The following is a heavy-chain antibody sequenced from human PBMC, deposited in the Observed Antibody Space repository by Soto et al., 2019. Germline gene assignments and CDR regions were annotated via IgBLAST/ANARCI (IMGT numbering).Heavy chain of an antibody. D-gene: IGHD3-10*01. CDR2: VYDTWST. CDR1: SGPSKSHN. CDR3: VRQGIGFLHGLVDV. Sequence: QVQAQQSGPGLVKPSETLSLTCTVSSGPSKSHNWGWIRQPPGRGLEWIGYVYDTWSTSYNPSLKSGVTVSADTSTNRIALTLRFVTAADTDVYYCVRQGIGFLHGLVDVWGQGTTVIVSS. V-gene: IGHV4-59*08. J-gene: IGHJ6*01.